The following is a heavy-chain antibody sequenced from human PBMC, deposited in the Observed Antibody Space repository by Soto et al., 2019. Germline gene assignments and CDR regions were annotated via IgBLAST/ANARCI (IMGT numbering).Heavy chain of an antibody. J-gene: IGHJ4*02. Sequence: XXTLSLTCAGYGGSFSGYYWSWIRQPPGXXXXXXGXIXXXGSXXYKXXXXXXVNXXXXXXXNQLYIKLSSVTAADTAVYYCARSRAPGGYWGQGTMVTVSS. D-gene: IGHD3-10*01. CDR1: GGSFSGYY. V-gene: IGHV4-34*01. CDR3: ARSRAPGGY. CDR2: IXXXGSX.